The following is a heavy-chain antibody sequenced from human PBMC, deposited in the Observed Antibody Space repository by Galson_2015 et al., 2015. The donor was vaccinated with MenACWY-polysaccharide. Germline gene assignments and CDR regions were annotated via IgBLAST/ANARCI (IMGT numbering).Heavy chain of an antibody. D-gene: IGHD2-2*01. Sequence: SLRLSCAASGITFSNYGMHWVRQAPGKGLEWVAVIWHDGNHKFYRESVKGRFTISRDNVQNTLFLQMSSLRAEDTAVYYCARDISSWYFDLWGRGTLVTVST. CDR2: IWHDGNHK. CDR1: GITFSNYG. J-gene: IGHJ2*01. CDR3: ARDISSWYFDL. V-gene: IGHV3-33*01.